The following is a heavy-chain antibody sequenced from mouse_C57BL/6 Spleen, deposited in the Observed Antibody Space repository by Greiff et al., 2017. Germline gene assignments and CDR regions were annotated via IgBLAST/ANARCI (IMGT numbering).Heavy chain of an antibody. CDR2: FNPGSGGT. V-gene: IGHV1-54*01. D-gene: IGHD1-1*01. J-gene: IGHJ2*01. CDR1: GYAFTNYL. CDR3: ARGGCSYGYFDY. Sequence: VQLQQSGAELVRPGTSVKVSCKASGYAFTNYLIEWVKQRPGQGLEWIGVFNPGSGGTKYNEKFKGKATLTADKSSSTAYMQLSSLTSEDSAVYFCARGGCSYGYFDYWGKGTTLTVSS.